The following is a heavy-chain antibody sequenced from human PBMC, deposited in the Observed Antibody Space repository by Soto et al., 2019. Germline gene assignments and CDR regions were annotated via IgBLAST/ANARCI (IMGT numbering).Heavy chain of an antibody. CDR1: GYTFTSYG. CDR3: ARTYDFWSGYYTGYWFDP. CDR2: ISAYNGNT. J-gene: IGHJ5*02. D-gene: IGHD3-3*01. Sequence: ASVKVSCKASGYTFTSYGISWVRQAPGQGLEWMGWISAYNGNTNYAQKLQGRVTMTTDTSTSTAYMELRSLRSDDTAVYYCARTYDFWSGYYTGYWFDPWGQGTLVTVSS. V-gene: IGHV1-18*01.